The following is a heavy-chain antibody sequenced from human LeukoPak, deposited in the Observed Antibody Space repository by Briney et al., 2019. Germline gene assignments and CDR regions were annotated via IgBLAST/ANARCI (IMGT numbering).Heavy chain of an antibody. CDR2: INPYDGKI. V-gene: IGHV1-18*01. J-gene: IGHJ6*03. Sequence: ASVKVSCKAFGYIFMSYGISWVRQAPGQGLEWLGWINPYDGKINYAQNFQDRVTVTADTSTSTAYMELRSLRSDDTAVYCCARDIAYNMDVWGKGTTVTVSS. CDR3: ARDIAYNMDV. CDR1: GYIFMSYG. D-gene: IGHD6-13*01.